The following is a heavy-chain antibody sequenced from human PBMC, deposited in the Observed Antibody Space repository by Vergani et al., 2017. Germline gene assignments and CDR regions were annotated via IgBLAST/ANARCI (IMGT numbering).Heavy chain of an antibody. D-gene: IGHD2-21*01. V-gene: IGHV3-23*01. CDR1: EVTFSNYA. Sequence: EVQLLESGGGLVQPGGSLRLTCAASEVTFSNYAMTWVRLAPGKGLQWVSAISGSGGNTFYTDSVKGRFTISRDNSKDTLYLQMNSLRVEDTAIYYCAKARDPNCKGGNCYSYYYGLDLWGQGTTVTVSS. J-gene: IGHJ6*02. CDR2: ISGSGGNT. CDR3: AKARDPNCKGGNCYSYYYGLDL.